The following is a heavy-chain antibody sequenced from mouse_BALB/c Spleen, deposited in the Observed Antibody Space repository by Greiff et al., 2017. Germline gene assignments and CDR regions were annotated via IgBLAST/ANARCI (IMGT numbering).Heavy chain of an antibody. J-gene: IGHJ4*01. CDR3: ARSITTAPLDY. V-gene: IGHV7-3*02. Sequence: EVQGVESGGGLVQPGGSLRLSCATSGFTFTDYYMSWVRQPPGKALEWLGFIRNKANGYTTEYSASVKGRFTISRDNSQSILYLQMNTLRAEDSATYYCARSITTAPLDYWGQGTSVTVSS. CDR2: IRNKANGYTT. D-gene: IGHD1-2*01. CDR1: GFTFTDYY.